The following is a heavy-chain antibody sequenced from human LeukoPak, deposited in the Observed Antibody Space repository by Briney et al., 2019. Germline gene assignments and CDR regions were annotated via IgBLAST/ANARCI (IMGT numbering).Heavy chain of an antibody. J-gene: IGHJ4*02. V-gene: IGHV3-30*04. D-gene: IGHD6-13*01. CDR2: ISYDGSNK. CDR1: GFTFSSYA. CDR3: ARDLGGQQLVEDCFDY. Sequence: GRSLRLSCAASGFTFSSYAMHWVRQAPGKGLEWVAVISYDGSNKYYADSVKGRSTISRDNSKNTLYLQMNSLRAEDTAVYYCARDLGGQQLVEDCFDYWGQGTLVTVSS.